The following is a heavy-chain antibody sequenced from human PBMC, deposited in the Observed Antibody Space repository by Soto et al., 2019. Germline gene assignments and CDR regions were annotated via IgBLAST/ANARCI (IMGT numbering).Heavy chain of an antibody. Sequence: SETLSLTCTVSGGSISSGHHYWSWIRQPPGKGPEWIGYIYFSGTTTYNPSLKSRLSISIHTSKNQFSLKLNSVTAADTAIYYCARDDYGGNSGALDIWGQGTMVTVSS. CDR3: ARDDYGGNSGALDI. CDR1: GGSISSGHHY. J-gene: IGHJ3*02. V-gene: IGHV4-30-4*01. D-gene: IGHD4-17*01. CDR2: IYFSGTT.